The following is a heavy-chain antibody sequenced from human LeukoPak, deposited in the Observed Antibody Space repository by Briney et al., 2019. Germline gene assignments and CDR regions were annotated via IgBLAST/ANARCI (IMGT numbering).Heavy chain of an antibody. CDR2: ITFSSSYI. Sequence: GGSLRLSCAASGFTFSSYNMNWVRQAPGKGLEWVSSITFSSSYIYYVDSVKGRFTISRDNAKNSLYLQMDSLRAEDTAVYYCARGREGYTSYDYWGQGTLVTVSS. J-gene: IGHJ4*02. CDR1: GFTFSSYN. D-gene: IGHD5-24*01. CDR3: ARGREGYTSYDY. V-gene: IGHV3-21*01.